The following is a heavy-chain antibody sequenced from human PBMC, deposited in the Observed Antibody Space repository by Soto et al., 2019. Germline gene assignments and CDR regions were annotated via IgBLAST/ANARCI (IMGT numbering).Heavy chain of an antibody. CDR3: ARVEYSSGGSCWRALDI. CDR1: GGTFSSYA. CDR2: IIPIFGTA. V-gene: IGHV1-69*01. D-gene: IGHD2-15*01. J-gene: IGHJ3*02. Sequence: QVQLVQSGAEVKKPGSSVKVSCKASGGTFSSYAISWVRQAPGQGLEWMGGIIPIFGTANYAQKFQGRVTITADESKSTAYMEMSSLRSEDTAVYYCARVEYSSGGSCWRALDIWGQGTMVTVSS.